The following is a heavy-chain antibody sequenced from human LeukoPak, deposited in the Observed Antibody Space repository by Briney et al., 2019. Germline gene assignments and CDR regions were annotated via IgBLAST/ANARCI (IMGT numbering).Heavy chain of an antibody. CDR3: ARVESKPYYYGSEHAFDI. CDR2: IYYSGST. V-gene: IGHV4-30-4*01. J-gene: IGHJ3*02. D-gene: IGHD3-10*01. Sequence: PSETLSLTCTVSGGSISSGDYYWSWIRQPPGKGLEWIEYIYYSGSTYYNPSLKSRVTISVDTSKNQFSLKLSSVTAADTAAYYCARVESKPYYYGSEHAFDIWGQGTMVTVSS. CDR1: GGSISSGDYY.